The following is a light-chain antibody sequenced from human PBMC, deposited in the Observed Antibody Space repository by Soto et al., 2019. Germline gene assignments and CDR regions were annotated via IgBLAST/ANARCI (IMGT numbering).Light chain of an antibody. CDR3: ATWDSNSVV. J-gene: IGLJ2*01. Sequence: QSVLTQSSSASASLGSSVKLTCTLSSGHSSYIIAWHQQQPGKAPRYLMKLEGSGSYNKGSGVPDRFSGSSSGADRYLIISNLQSEDEADYYCATWDSNSVVFGGGTKLTVL. V-gene: IGLV4-60*03. CDR2: LEGSGSY. CDR1: SGHSSYI.